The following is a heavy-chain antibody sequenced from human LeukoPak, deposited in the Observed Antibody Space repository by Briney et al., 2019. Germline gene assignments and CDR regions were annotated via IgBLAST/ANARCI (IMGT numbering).Heavy chain of an antibody. V-gene: IGHV3-48*03. J-gene: IGHJ4*02. CDR3: AREGPINNGDLDY. D-gene: IGHD1/OR15-1a*01. CDR1: GFTFNSYE. CDR2: INSGGSAI. Sequence: PGGSLRLSCAASGFTFNSYEMNWVRQAPGKGLEWVSYINSGGSAIYYADSVKGRFTISRDNAKNSLYLQMNSLRADDTAVYYCAREGPINNGDLDYWGQGTLVTVSS.